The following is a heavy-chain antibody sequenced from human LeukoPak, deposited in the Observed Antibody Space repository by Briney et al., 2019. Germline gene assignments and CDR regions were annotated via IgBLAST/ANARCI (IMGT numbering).Heavy chain of an antibody. CDR2: ISTSSSYI. V-gene: IGHV3-21*01. J-gene: IGHJ6*02. D-gene: IGHD6-6*01. CDR1: GFTFSDFA. CDR3: ATGGYSSSYGMDV. Sequence: GGSLRLSCAASGFTFSDFAMNWVRQAPGKGLEWVSSISTSSSYIYYADSVKGRFTISRDNAKNSLYLQTNSLRAEDTAVYYCATGGYSSSYGMDVWGQGTTVTVSS.